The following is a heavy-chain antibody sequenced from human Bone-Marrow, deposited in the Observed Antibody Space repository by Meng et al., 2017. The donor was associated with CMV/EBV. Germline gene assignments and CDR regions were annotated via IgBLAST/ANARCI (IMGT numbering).Heavy chain of an antibody. CDR1: GFTFSSYS. V-gene: IGHV3-21*01. CDR2: ISSSSSYI. J-gene: IGHJ4*02. D-gene: IGHD6-13*01. Sequence: GESLKIPCSASGFTFSSYSMNWVRQAPGKGLEWVSSISSSSSYIYYADSVKGRFTISRDNAKNSLYLQMNSLRAEDTAVYYCIAAAVVSFVPTHWGQGTLVPVSS. CDR3: IAAAVVSFVPTH.